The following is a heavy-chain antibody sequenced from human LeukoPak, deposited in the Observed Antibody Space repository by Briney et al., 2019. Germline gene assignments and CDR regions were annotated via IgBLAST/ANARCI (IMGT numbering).Heavy chain of an antibody. CDR3: AKSSLGFYYFYMDV. V-gene: IGHV3-23*01. Sequence: GGSLRLSCAPSGFTFSSYAMSWVRQGPGKGLEWVSTISGSGGNTYYAVSVKGRFTISRDNSKNTLYLQMNSLRAEDTAVYYCAKSSLGFYYFYMDVWGKGTTVTVSS. CDR2: ISGSGGNT. CDR1: GFTFSSYA. J-gene: IGHJ6*03. D-gene: IGHD3-16*01.